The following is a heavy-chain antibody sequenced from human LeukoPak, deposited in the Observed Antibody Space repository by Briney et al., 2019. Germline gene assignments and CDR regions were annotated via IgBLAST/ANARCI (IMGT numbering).Heavy chain of an antibody. V-gene: IGHV4-61*02. CDR2: IYTSGST. D-gene: IGHD3-22*01. CDR1: GGSISSGSYY. J-gene: IGHJ4*02. Sequence: SETLSLTCTVSGGSISSGSYYWSWIRQPAGKGLEWIGRIYTSGSTNYNPSLKSRVTISVDTSKNQFSLKLSSVTAADTAVYYCAASYYYDSSGYYGYWGQGTLVTVSS. CDR3: AASYYYDSSGYYGY.